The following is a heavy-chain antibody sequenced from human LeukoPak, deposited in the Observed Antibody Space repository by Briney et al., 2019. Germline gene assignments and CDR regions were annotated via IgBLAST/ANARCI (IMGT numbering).Heavy chain of an antibody. CDR1: GGSISSYY. CDR2: MYTSGST. Sequence: SETLSLTCSVPGGSISSYYWSWIRQPAGKGLEWIGRMYTSGSTNYNPSLKSRVTMSLDTSKNQFSLQLSSVTAADTAVYYCASLSSGSALVMWGQGTMVTVSS. J-gene: IGHJ3*02. V-gene: IGHV4-4*07. D-gene: IGHD3-22*01. CDR3: ASLSSGSALVM.